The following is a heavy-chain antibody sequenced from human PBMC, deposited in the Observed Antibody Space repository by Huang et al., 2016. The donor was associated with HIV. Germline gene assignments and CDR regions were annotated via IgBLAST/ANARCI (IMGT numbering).Heavy chain of an antibody. D-gene: IGHD3-10*01. J-gene: IGHJ3*01. CDR2: RNPKSGNV. Sequence: QIQLAQSGAEVKKPGASVKVSCKASGYTFTNYDINWGRQASGQGLEWMGWRNPKSGNVGYTKKFQGRVAILRNSSINTSYLEVTSLTSEDTAVYYCARGFGINYNHEAFDVWGQGTMVTVSS. CDR3: ARGFGINYNHEAFDV. V-gene: IGHV1-8*01. CDR1: GYTFTNYD.